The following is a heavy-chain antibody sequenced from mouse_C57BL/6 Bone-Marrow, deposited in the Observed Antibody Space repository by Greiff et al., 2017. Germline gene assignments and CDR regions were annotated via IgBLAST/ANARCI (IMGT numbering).Heavy chain of an antibody. V-gene: IGHV1-82*01. Sequence: VQLQQSGPELVKPGASVKISCKASGYAFSSSWMNWVKQRPGKGLEWIGRIYPGDGDTNYNGKFKGKATLTADKSSSTAYMQLSSLTSEDSAVYFCARKGFGLNSTVGAYYFDYWGQGTTLTVSS. CDR2: IYPGDGDT. D-gene: IGHD1-1*01. CDR1: GYAFSSSW. J-gene: IGHJ2*01. CDR3: ARKGFGLNSTVGAYYFDY.